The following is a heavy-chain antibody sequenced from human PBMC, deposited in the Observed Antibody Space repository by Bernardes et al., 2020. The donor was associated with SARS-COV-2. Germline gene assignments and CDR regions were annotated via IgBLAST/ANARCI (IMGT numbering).Heavy chain of an antibody. J-gene: IGHJ3*02. V-gene: IGHV3-48*02. D-gene: IGHD3-22*01. CDR2: ISSSSSTI. Sequence: GSLKLSCAASGFTFSSYSMNWVRQAPGKGLEWVSYISSSSSTIYYADSVKGRFTISRDNAKNSLYLQMNSLRDEDTAVYYCARSDFHYYDSSGYYSDAFDIWGQGTMVTVSS. CDR3: ARSDFHYYDSSGYYSDAFDI. CDR1: GFTFSSYS.